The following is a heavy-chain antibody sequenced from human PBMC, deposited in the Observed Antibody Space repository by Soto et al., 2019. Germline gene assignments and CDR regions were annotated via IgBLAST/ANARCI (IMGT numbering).Heavy chain of an antibody. D-gene: IGHD2-2*01. V-gene: IGHV3-30*18. CDR2: ISYDGSNK. CDR1: GFTFSSYG. J-gene: IGHJ3*02. Sequence: PGGSLRLSCAASGFTFSSYGMHWVRQAPGKGLEWVAVISYDGSNKYYADSVKGRFTISRDNSKNTLYLQMNSLRAEDTAVYYCAKDLEYQLLNDAFDIWGQGTMVTVSS. CDR3: AKDLEYQLLNDAFDI.